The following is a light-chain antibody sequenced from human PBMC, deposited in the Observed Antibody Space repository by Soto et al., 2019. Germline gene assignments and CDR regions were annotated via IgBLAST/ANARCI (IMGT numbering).Light chain of an antibody. CDR2: GVR. CDR3: CSDAGSLTWV. CDR1: SSDVGSHNF. V-gene: IGLV2-23*02. J-gene: IGLJ3*02. Sequence: QSALTQPASVSGSPGQSITISCTGTSSDVGSHNFVSWYQQHPGKAPKLMIYGVRERPSGVSNRFSGSKSGNTASLTLSGLQAEDEADYYCCSDAGSLTWVFGGGTKLTVL.